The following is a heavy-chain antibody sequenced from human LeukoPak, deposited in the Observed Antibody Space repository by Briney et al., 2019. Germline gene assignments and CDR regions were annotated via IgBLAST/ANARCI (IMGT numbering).Heavy chain of an antibody. CDR3: ARDMGSSGYYVDY. V-gene: IGHV3-30-3*01. Sequence: GGSLRLSCAAPGFTFSSYAMHWVRQAPGKGLEWVAVISYDGSNKYYADSVKGRFTISRDNSKNTLYLQMNSLRAEDTAVYYCARDMGSSGYYVDYWGQETLVTVSS. D-gene: IGHD3-22*01. CDR2: ISYDGSNK. CDR1: GFTFSSYA. J-gene: IGHJ4*02.